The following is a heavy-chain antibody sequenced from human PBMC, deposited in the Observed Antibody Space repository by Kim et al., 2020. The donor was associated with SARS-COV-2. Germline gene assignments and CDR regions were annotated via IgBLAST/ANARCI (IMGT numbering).Heavy chain of an antibody. D-gene: IGHD3-9*01. V-gene: IGHV4-39*01. J-gene: IGHJ4*02. CDR1: GGSISSSSYY. Sequence: SETLSLTCTVSGGSISSSSYYWGWIRQPPGKGLEWIGSIYYSGSTYYNPSLKSRVTIPVDTSKNQFSLKLSSVTAADTAVYYCARLRRYYDILTYFDYWGQGTLVTVSS. CDR3: ARLRRYYDILTYFDY. CDR2: IYYSGST.